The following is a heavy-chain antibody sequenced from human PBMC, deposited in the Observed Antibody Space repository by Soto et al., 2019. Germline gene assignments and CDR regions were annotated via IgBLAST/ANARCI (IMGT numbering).Heavy chain of an antibody. CDR2: IDPSDSYT. CDR3: ARIPSYYYDSSSGMDV. J-gene: IGHJ6*02. CDR1: GYSFTSYW. D-gene: IGHD3-22*01. Sequence: GESLKISCKGSGYSFTSYWISWVRQMPGKGLEWMGRIDPSDSYTNYSPSFQGHVTISADKSISTAYLQWSSLKASDTAMYYCARIPSYYYDSSSGMDVWGQGTTVTVSS. V-gene: IGHV5-10-1*01.